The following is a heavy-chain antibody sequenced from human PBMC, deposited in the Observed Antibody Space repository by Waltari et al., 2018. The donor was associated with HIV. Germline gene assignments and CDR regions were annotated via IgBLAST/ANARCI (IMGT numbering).Heavy chain of an antibody. J-gene: IGHJ4*02. CDR3: ARPQGDYGKRWFDY. V-gene: IGHV1-8*01. Sequence: QVQLVQSGAEVKKPGASVKVSCKASGYTFTSYDINWVRQATGQGLEWMGWMNLNSGNTGYAQKFQGRGTMTRNTSISTAYMELSSLRSEDTAVYYCARPQGDYGKRWFDYWGQGTLVTVSS. D-gene: IGHD4-17*01. CDR1: GYTFTSYD. CDR2: MNLNSGNT.